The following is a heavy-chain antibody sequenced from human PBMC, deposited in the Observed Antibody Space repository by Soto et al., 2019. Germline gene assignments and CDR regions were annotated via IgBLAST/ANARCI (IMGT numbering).Heavy chain of an antibody. J-gene: IGHJ6*02. CDR3: ARVTGGSGQFYYGMDV. Sequence: QVQLVQSGAEVKKPGASVKVSCKASGYTFTSYYMHWVRQAPGQGLEWMGIINPSGGSTSYAQKFQGRVTMTRDTSTSTVYMELSSLRSEDTAVYYCARVTGGSGQFYYGMDVWGQGTTVTVSS. CDR1: GYTFTSYY. V-gene: IGHV1-46*01. CDR2: INPSGGST. D-gene: IGHD3-10*01.